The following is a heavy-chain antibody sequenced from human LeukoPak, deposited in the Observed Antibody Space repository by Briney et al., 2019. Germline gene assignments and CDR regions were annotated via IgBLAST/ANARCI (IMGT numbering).Heavy chain of an antibody. CDR3: ARGVTYYYDSSGYPGFDY. D-gene: IGHD3-22*01. Sequence: SETLSLTCAVYGGSLSGYYWSWIRQPPGKGLEWIGEINHSGSTNYNPSLKSRVTISVDTSKNQFSLKLSSVTAADTAVYYCARGVTYYYDSSGYPGFDYWGQGTLVTVSS. V-gene: IGHV4-34*01. J-gene: IGHJ4*02. CDR1: GGSLSGYY. CDR2: INHSGST.